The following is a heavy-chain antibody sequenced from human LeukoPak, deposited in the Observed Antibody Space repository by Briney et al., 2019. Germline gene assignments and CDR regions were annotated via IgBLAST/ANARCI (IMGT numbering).Heavy chain of an antibody. CDR3: ARDVRGPYDILTGYYRPLDY. J-gene: IGHJ4*02. CDR2: ISAYNGNT. CDR1: GYTFTNYG. D-gene: IGHD3-9*01. Sequence: ASVKVSCKASGYTFTNYGISWVRQAPGQGLEWMGWISAYNGNTNYAQKLQGRVTMTTDTSTSTAYMELRSLRSDDTAVYYCARDVRGPYDILTGYYRPLDYWGQGTLVTVSS. V-gene: IGHV1-18*01.